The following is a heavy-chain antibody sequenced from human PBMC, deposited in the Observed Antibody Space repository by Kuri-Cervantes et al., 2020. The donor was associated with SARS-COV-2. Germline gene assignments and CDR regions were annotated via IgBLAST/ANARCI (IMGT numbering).Heavy chain of an antibody. CDR2: INHSGST. J-gene: IGHJ5*02. CDR3: ARSGYSGPFDP. D-gene: IGHD5-12*01. Sequence: ESLKISCAVYGGSFSGYYWSWIRQPPGKGLEWIGEINHSGSTNYNPSLKSRVTISVDTSKNQFSLKLSSVTAADTAVYYCARSGYSGPFDPWGQGTLVTVSS. CDR1: GGSFSGYY. V-gene: IGHV4-34*01.